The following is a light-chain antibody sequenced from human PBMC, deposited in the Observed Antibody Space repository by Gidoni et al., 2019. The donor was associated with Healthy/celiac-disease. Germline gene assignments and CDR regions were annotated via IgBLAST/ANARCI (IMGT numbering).Light chain of an antibody. CDR3: QQYNSYSPTVGS. Sequence: DIQMTQSPSTLSASVGDRVTITCRASQSISSWLAWYQQKPGKVPKLLIYKASSLESGVPSRFSGSGSGTEFTLTISSLQPDDFATYYCQQYNSYSPTVGSFGQGTKLEIK. CDR1: QSISSW. J-gene: IGKJ2*03. CDR2: KAS. V-gene: IGKV1-5*03.